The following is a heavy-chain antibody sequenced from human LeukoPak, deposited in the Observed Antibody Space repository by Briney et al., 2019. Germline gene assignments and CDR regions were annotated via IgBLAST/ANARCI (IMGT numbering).Heavy chain of an antibody. J-gene: IGHJ5*02. CDR2: IYYSGST. V-gene: IGHV4-30-4*01. D-gene: IGHD3-9*01. CDR1: GGSISSGDYY. Sequence: SETLSLTCTVSGGSISSGDYYWSWIRQPPGKGLEWIGYIYYSGSTYYNPSLKSRVTISVDTSKNQFSLKLSSVTAADTAVYYCARGYWHYDILTGYYQNWFDPWGQGTLVTVSS. CDR3: ARGYWHYDILTGYYQNWFDP.